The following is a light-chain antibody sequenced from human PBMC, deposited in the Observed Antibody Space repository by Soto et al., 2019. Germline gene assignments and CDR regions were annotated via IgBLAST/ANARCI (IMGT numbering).Light chain of an antibody. Sequence: DIQMTQSPSTLSASVGDRVTITCRASQSINSWLAWYQQKPGKAPKILMYKASTLDSGVPSRFSGSGSGTEFTLTISSLQPDDFATYYCLQYNTSPATFGQGTRVEIK. CDR3: LQYNTSPAT. J-gene: IGKJ1*01. V-gene: IGKV1-5*03. CDR2: KAS. CDR1: QSINSW.